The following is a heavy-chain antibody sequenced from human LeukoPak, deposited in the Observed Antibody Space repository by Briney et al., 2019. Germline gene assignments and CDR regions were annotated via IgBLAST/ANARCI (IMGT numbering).Heavy chain of an antibody. CDR3: ASTPFIWYSSGWTDAFDI. D-gene: IGHD6-19*01. CDR2: LSYDGSNK. Sequence: SGGSLRLSCAPSGLTFSSYAMHWVRQAPGKGLEWGAILSYDGSNKYYADSVKGRFIISRDNSNNTLYLQMNSLRAEDTAVYYCASTPFIWYSSGWTDAFDIWGQGTMVTVSS. J-gene: IGHJ3*02. V-gene: IGHV3-30-3*01. CDR1: GLTFSSYA.